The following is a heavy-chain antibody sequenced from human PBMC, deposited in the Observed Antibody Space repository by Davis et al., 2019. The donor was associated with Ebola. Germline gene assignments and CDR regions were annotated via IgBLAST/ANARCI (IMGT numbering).Heavy chain of an antibody. Sequence: MPSETLSLTCAVSGGSISSSNWWRWVRQPPGKGLEWIGEIYHSGSTNYNPSLKSRVTISVDTSKNQFSLKLSSVTAADTAVYYCAREPFVNSGYGYGMDVWGQGTTVTVSS. CDR2: IYHSGST. D-gene: IGHD5-12*01. CDR1: GGSISSSNW. V-gene: IGHV4-4*02. J-gene: IGHJ6*02. CDR3: AREPFVNSGYGYGMDV.